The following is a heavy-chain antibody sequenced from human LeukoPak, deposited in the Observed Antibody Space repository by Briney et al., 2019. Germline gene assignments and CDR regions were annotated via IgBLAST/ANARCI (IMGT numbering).Heavy chain of an antibody. CDR3: ARSLGSSGYQDY. J-gene: IGHJ4*02. Sequence: GGSLRLSCAASGFTFSSYWMHWVRQAPGKGLVWVSRINSDGSSTSYADSVKGRFTISRDNAKNTVYLQMNSLRAEDTAVYYCARSLGSSGYQDYWGQGTLVTVSS. CDR2: INSDGSST. D-gene: IGHD3-22*01. CDR1: GFTFSSYW. V-gene: IGHV3-74*01.